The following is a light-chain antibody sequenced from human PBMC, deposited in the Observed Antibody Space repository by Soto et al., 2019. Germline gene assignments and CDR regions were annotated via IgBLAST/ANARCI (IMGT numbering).Light chain of an antibody. CDR2: DAS. V-gene: IGKV3-20*01. J-gene: IGKJ1*01. CDR1: QSVRGSY. Sequence: EIVLTQSPGTLSLSPGERATLSCRASQSVRGSYFAWYQQKPGQAPRLLIYDASSRATGIPDRFSGSGSGTDFTLTVSRLEPEDFAVYYCQHYGSSPWTFGQGTKVEIK. CDR3: QHYGSSPWT.